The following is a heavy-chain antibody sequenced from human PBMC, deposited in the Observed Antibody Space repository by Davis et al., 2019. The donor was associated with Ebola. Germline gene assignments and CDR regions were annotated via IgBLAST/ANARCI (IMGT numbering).Heavy chain of an antibody. CDR1: GYTFTGYY. CDR2: INPNSGGT. J-gene: IGHJ5*02. CDR3: ARDSEMATGRFDP. Sequence: ASVKVSCKASGYTFTGYYMHWVRQAPGQGLEWMGWINPNSGGTNYAQKFQGWVTMTRDTSISTAYMELSRLRSDDTAVYYCARDSEMATGRFDPWGQGTLVTVSS. D-gene: IGHD5-24*01. V-gene: IGHV1-2*04.